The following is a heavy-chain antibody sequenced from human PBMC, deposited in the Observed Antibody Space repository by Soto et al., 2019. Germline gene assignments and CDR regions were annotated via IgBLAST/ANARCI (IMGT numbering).Heavy chain of an antibody. V-gene: IGHV4-31*03. CDR3: AREGLLWLRAFDI. D-gene: IGHD3-10*01. CDR1: GGSISSGGYY. J-gene: IGHJ3*02. Sequence: SETLSLTCTVSGGSISSGGYYWSWIRQHPGKGLEWIGYIYYSGSTYYNPSLKSRVTISVDTSKNQFSLKLSSVTAADTAVYYCAREGLLWLRAFDIWGQGTMVTVSS. CDR2: IYYSGST.